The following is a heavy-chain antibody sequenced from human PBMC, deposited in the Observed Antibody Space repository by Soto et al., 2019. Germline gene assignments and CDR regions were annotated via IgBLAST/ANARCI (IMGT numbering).Heavy chain of an antibody. CDR2: ISSSSSTI. J-gene: IGHJ6*02. V-gene: IGHV3-48*02. D-gene: IGHD5-18*01. Sequence: GGSLRLSCAASGFTFSSYSMNWVRQAPGKGLEWVSYISSSSSTIYYADSVKGRFTISRDNAKNSLYLQMNSLRDEDTAVYYCARVARIQLWPPSNYYYGMDVWGQGTTVTAP. CDR1: GFTFSSYS. CDR3: ARVARIQLWPPSNYYYGMDV.